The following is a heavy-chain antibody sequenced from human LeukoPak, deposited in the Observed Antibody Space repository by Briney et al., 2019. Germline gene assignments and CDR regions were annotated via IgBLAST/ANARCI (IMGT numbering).Heavy chain of an antibody. Sequence: GGSLRLSCAVSGITLSNYGMSWVRQAPGKVLEWVAGISGSGGGTKYADPVKGRFTISRDNSKNTLHLQMNSLRAEDTAVYFCAKRGVVIRVILVGFHKEAYYFDSWGQGALVTVSS. J-gene: IGHJ4*02. D-gene: IGHD3-22*01. CDR1: GITLSNYG. V-gene: IGHV3-23*01. CDR2: ISGSGGGT. CDR3: AKRGVVIRVILVGFHKEAYYFDS.